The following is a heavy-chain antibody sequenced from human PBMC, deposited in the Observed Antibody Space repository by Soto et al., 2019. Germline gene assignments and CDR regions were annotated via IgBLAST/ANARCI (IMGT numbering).Heavy chain of an antibody. D-gene: IGHD1-26*01. CDR3: TTSWEWEKRYSDY. J-gene: IGHJ4*02. V-gene: IGHV3-15*05. Sequence: EVQLVESGGGLVKPVGSLRLSCAASGFTFSNAWMTWVRQPPGKGLEWVGQIKSEPDGGTIDYATPVKGRFTISRDDSKNTLYLQMNNLNTEDTGVYYCTTSWEWEKRYSDYWGQGTLVTVSS. CDR1: GFTFSNAW. CDR2: IKSEPDGGTI.